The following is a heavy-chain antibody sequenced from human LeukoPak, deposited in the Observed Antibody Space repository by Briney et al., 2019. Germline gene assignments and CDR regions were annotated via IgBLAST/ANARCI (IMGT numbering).Heavy chain of an antibody. J-gene: IGHJ4*02. Sequence: GGSLRLSCAASGFTFSGFWMSWVRQAPGKGLEWVANINQDGSEKYYVDSVKGRFTISRDNAKNSLFLQLNSLRAEDTAVYYCARDQEQWLAAYWGQGTLVTVSS. D-gene: IGHD6-19*01. V-gene: IGHV3-7*01. CDR3: ARDQEQWLAAY. CDR2: INQDGSEK. CDR1: GFTFSGFW.